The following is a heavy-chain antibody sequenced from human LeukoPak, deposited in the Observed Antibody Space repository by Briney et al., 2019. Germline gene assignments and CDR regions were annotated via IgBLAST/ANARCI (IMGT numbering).Heavy chain of an antibody. V-gene: IGHV3-23*01. CDR1: GFSFSSYA. CDR2: ISGSGGRT. CDR3: AKRPLGYCSSTSCPRYYYMDV. D-gene: IGHD2-2*01. Sequence: PGGSLRLSCAASGFSFSSYAMSWVRQAPGKGLERVTAISGSGGRTYYADSVKGRFTISRDNSKNTLYLQMNSLRAEDTAVYYCAKRPLGYCSSTSCPRYYYMDVWGKGTTVTVSS. J-gene: IGHJ6*03.